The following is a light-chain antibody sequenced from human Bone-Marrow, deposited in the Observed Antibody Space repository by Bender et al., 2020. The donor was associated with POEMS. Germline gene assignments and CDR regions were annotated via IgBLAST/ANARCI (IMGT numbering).Light chain of an antibody. CDR3: QVGDSSSDHHLV. J-gene: IGLJ3*02. CDR1: NIGSKS. V-gene: IGLV3-21*02. Sequence: SYVLTQPPSVSVAPGQTAMITCGGDNIGSKSVHWYQQRPGQAPVLVVYDDSDRPSGIPERFSGSNSGKTATLTITRVEDGDEADYYCQVGDSSSDHHLVFGGGTKLTVL. CDR2: DDS.